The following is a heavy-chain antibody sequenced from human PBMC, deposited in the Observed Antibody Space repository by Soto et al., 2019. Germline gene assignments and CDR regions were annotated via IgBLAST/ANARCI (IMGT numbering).Heavy chain of an antibody. J-gene: IGHJ4*02. CDR3: ATLTADF. CDR2: VYWDDDK. Sequence: ITLEESGPTLVKPTETLTLTCTFSGFSLTTGVGVGWVRQPPGKALEWLALVYWDDDKDYTPPLMSRLTITQDISKGQVVLTMTNMDPVGAATYYCATLTADFWGPGTLVTVSS. V-gene: IGHV2-5*02. CDR1: GFSLTTGVG.